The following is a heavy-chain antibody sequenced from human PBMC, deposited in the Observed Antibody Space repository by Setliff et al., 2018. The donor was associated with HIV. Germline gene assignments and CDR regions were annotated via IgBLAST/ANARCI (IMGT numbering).Heavy chain of an antibody. CDR1: DVSINAYY. V-gene: IGHV4-59*08. Sequence: SETLSLTCTVSDVSINAYYWSWIRQPPGKGLAWIGDICYTGGTNYTRSRKSRVTISIDTSKIKCSLKLSSVTAADTAVYYCARQWGGRVTIFGVSGGWFDPWGQGTLVTVSS. CDR2: ICYTGGT. CDR3: ARQWGGRVTIFGVSGGWFDP. D-gene: IGHD3-3*01. J-gene: IGHJ5*02.